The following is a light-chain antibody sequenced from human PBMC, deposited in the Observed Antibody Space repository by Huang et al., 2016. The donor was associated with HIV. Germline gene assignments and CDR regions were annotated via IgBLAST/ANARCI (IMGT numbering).Light chain of an antibody. CDR3: QQLNSYPCT. J-gene: IGKJ5*01. CDR2: AAS. V-gene: IGKV1-9*01. CDR1: QGISSY. Sequence: IQLTQSPSSLSASVGDRVTITCRASQGISSYLAWYQQKPGKAPKLLIYAASTLQSGVPSRFSGSGSVTDFTLTISSLQPEDFATYYCQQLNSYPCTFGQGTRLEIK.